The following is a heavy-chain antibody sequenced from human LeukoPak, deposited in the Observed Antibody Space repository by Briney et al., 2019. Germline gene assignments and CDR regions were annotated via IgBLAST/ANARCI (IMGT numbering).Heavy chain of an antibody. Sequence: SETLSLTCTVSGGSISSYYWSWIRQPPGKGLEWIGYIYYSGSTNYNPSLTSRVTISVDTSKNQFSLKLRSVNAADTAVYYCARHLLGYDFWSGYRGDSFDPWGQGTLVTVSS. J-gene: IGHJ5*02. V-gene: IGHV4-59*08. CDR1: GGSISSYY. CDR3: ARHLLGYDFWSGYRGDSFDP. D-gene: IGHD3-3*01. CDR2: IYYSGST.